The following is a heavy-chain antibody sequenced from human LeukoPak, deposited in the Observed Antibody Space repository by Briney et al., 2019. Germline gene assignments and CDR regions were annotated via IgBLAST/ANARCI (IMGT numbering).Heavy chain of an antibody. CDR1: GVSFSTYY. J-gene: IGHJ4*02. CDR3: ARQRYGSDY. V-gene: IGHV4-34*01. D-gene: IGHD4-17*01. Sequence: SETLSLTCAVSGVSFSTYYWSWIRQSPEKGLEWIGEVNHSGYTNYNPSLKSRVTISVDTSKNQFSLRLNSVTAADTAVYYCARQRYGSDYWGQGTLVTVS. CDR2: VNHSGYT.